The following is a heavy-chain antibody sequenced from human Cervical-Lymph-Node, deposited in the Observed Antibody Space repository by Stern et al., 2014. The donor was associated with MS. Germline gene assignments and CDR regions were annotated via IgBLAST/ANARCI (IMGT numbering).Heavy chain of an antibody. Sequence: VQLEESGAEVKKPGSSVKVSCKTSGGTFSAYGISWVRQAPGQGLEWMGRIIPILGAADYAQKFRGRLTITATKSTTTAYMELSRLRSEDTAVYFCASLGPGTTFVGQDYWGQGTLVTVSS. V-gene: IGHV1-69*09. CDR3: ASLGPGTTFVGQDY. J-gene: IGHJ4*02. D-gene: IGHD1-1*01. CDR1: GGTFSAYG. CDR2: IIPILGAA.